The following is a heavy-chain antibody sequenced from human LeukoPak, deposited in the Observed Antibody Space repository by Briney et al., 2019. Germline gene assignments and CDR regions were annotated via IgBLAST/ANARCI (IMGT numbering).Heavy chain of an antibody. CDR3: AKKAQYNGNYPLDY. D-gene: IGHD1-26*01. J-gene: IGHJ4*02. V-gene: IGHV3-23*03. CDR2: IYSGGST. CDR1: GFTFSSSA. Sequence: PGGSLRLSCAASGFTFSSSAMSWVRQAPGKGLEWVSVIYSGGSTYYADSVKGRFTISRDNSKNTLYLQMNSLRAEDTALYFCAKKAQYNGNYPLDYWGQGTLVTVSS.